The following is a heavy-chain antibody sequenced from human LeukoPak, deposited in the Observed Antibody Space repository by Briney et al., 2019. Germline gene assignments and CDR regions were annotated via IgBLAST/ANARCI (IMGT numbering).Heavy chain of an antibody. CDR3: ARPKHYSSGFDY. D-gene: IGHD6-19*01. V-gene: IGHV1-69*05. J-gene: IGHJ4*02. CDR2: IIPIFGTA. CDR1: GGTFSSYA. Sequence: SVKVSCKASGGTFSSYAISWVRQAPGQGLEWMGRIIPIFGTANYAQKFQGRVTITTDESTSTAYMELSSLRSEDTAVYYCARPKHYSSGFDYWGQGALVTVSS.